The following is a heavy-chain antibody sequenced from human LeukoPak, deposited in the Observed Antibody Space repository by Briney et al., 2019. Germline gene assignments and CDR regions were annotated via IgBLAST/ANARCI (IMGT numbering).Heavy chain of an antibody. CDR2: IYHSGST. CDR1: GGSISSSNW. J-gene: IGHJ4*02. CDR3: AKSSTIFGVAKPFDY. Sequence: SGTLSLTCAVSGGSISSSNWWSWVRQPPGKGLEWIGEIYHSGSTNYNPSLKSRVTISVDKSKNQFSLKLSSVTAADTAVYYCAKSSTIFGVAKPFDYWGQGTLVTVSS. V-gene: IGHV4-4*02. D-gene: IGHD3-3*01.